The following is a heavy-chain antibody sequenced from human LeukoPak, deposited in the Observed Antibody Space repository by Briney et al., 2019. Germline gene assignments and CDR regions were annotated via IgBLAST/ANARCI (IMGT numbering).Heavy chain of an antibody. V-gene: IGHV1-2*02. D-gene: IGHD6-19*01. CDR2: IDPHTGAT. CDR3: ARWGAYASGWSGPLDF. J-gene: IGHJ4*02. CDR1: GYTFTGHN. Sequence: ASVNVSFKASGYTFTGHNMHWVRQAPGQGLEWMGWIDPHTGATNYPQKFRGRVTMTLDTSITTAYMALSRLTSDDTAVYYCARWGAYASGWSGPLDFWGQGILVTVSS.